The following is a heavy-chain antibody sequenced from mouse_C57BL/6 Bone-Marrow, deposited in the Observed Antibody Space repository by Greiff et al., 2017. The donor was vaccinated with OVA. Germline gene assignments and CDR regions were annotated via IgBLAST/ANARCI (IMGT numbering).Heavy chain of an antibody. CDR2: IRNKANNHAT. CDR1: GFTFSDAW. J-gene: IGHJ1*03. CDR3: TSYYSNSHTYFDV. D-gene: IGHD2-5*01. Sequence: EVKLVESGGGLVQPGGSMKLSCAASGFTFSDAWMDWVRQSPEKGLEWVAEIRNKANNHATYYAESVKGRFTISRDDSKSSVYLQMNSLRAEDTGIYYCTSYYSNSHTYFDVWGTGTTVTVSS. V-gene: IGHV6-6*01.